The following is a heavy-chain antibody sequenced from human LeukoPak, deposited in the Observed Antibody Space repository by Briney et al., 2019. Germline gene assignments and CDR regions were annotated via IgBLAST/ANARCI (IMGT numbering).Heavy chain of an antibody. J-gene: IGHJ5*02. D-gene: IGHD1-14*01. CDR2: IIPNFGTP. CDR1: GGTFSSYT. V-gene: IGHV1-69*06. CDR3: ARVLITSANWFDP. Sequence: ASVKVSCKASGGTFSSYTISWVRQAPGQGLGWMGGIIPNFGTPNYAQKFQGRVTITADKSTSTAYMELSSLKDTAVYYCARVLITSANWFDPWGQGTLVTVSS.